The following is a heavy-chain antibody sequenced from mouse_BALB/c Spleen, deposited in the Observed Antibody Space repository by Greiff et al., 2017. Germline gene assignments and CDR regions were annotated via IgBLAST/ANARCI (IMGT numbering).Heavy chain of an antibody. V-gene: IGHV1-18*01. CDR2: INPNNGGT. Sequence: VQLQQSGPELVKPGASVKIPCKASGYTFTDYNMDWVKQSHGKSLEWIGDINPNNGGTIYNQKFKGKATLTVDKSSSTAYMELRSLTSEDTAVYYCARDGYYVPYAMDYWGQGTSVTVSS. D-gene: IGHD2-3*01. CDR3: ARDGYYVPYAMDY. CDR1: GYTFTDYN. J-gene: IGHJ4*01.